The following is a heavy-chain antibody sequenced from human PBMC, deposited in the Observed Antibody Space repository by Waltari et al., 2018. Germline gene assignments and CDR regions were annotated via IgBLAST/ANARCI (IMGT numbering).Heavy chain of an antibody. CDR2: ISYDGSNK. CDR3: AREKIWGSYYYYGMDV. CDR1: GFTFSSYA. Sequence: QVQLVASGGGVVQPGRSLRLSCAASGFTFSSYAMHWVRQAPGKGLEWVAVISYDGSNKYYADSVKGRFTISRDNSKNTLYLQMNSLRAEDTAVYYCAREKIWGSYYYYGMDVWGQGTLVTVSS. V-gene: IGHV3-30-3*01. J-gene: IGHJ6*02. D-gene: IGHD3-16*01.